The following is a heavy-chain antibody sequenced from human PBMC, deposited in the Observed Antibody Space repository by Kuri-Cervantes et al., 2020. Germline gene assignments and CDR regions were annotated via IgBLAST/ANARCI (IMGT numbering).Heavy chain of an antibody. D-gene: IGHD5-12*01. Sequence: GGSLRLSCAASGFTFTSYAMNWVRQAPGKGLEWVSAISGGGVSTYYANPATGRFTIYRDNSKNTLYLQMSSLRVEDTAVYYCARPADTFGGYGRASFDYWGQGALVTVSS. CDR2: ISGGGVST. CDR1: GFTFTSYA. J-gene: IGHJ4*02. CDR3: ARPADTFGGYGRASFDY. V-gene: IGHV3-23*01.